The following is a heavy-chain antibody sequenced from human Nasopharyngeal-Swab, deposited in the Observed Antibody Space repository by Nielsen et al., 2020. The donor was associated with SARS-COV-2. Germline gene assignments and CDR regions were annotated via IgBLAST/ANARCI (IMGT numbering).Heavy chain of an antibody. Sequence: GASLKISCSASGFTFSIYAMHWVRQAPGKGLEYVSTINDYEDRLYYADSVKGRFTISRDNSKNTLYLQMSSLRAEDTAVYWCVKDLRGKCGFEIWGQGTMVTVSS. V-gene: IGHV3-64D*06. CDR2: INDYEDRL. J-gene: IGHJ3*02. D-gene: IGHD3-16*01. CDR3: VKDLRGKCGFEI. CDR1: GFTFSIYA.